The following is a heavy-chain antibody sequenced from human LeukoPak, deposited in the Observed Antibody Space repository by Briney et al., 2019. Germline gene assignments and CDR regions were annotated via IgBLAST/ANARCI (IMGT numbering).Heavy chain of an antibody. Sequence: SQTLSLTCTVSGGSISSGDYEWGWLRQPPGKGLVWIEHIYYSGSTYYNPSLKSPVPISVDPSQNQFSLKLSSVTAADTAVYYCARGGYSGYVFDIWGQGTMVTVSS. J-gene: IGHJ3*02. V-gene: IGHV4-30-4*01. CDR2: IYYSGST. CDR1: GGSISSGDYE. CDR3: ARGGYSGYVFDI. D-gene: IGHD5-12*01.